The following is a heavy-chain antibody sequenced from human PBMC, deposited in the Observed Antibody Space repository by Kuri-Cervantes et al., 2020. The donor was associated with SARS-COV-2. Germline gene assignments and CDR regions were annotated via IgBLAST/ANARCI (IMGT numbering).Heavy chain of an antibody. CDR2: IHTSGST. V-gene: IGHV4-61*09. D-gene: IGHD4-11*01. J-gene: IGHJ3*02. Sequence: SETLSLTCTVSGASISSGNYYWSWIRQPAGKGLEWIGYIHTSGSTNYNPSLMSRVTISLDASKNQFSLKLSSVTATDTAAYYCARVAPYSRTNDAFDIWGQGTMVTVSS. CDR1: GASISSGNYY. CDR3: ARVAPYSRTNDAFDI.